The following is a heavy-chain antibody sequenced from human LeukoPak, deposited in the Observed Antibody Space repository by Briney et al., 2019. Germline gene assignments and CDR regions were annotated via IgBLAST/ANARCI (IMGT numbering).Heavy chain of an antibody. J-gene: IGHJ4*02. CDR2: ISYDGSNK. D-gene: IGHD2-2*01. CDR3: ARSEDIVVVPAAINY. Sequence: HPGRSLRLSCAASGFTFSSYAMHWVRQAPGKGLEWVAVISYDGSNKYYADSVKGRFTISRDNSKNTLYLQMNSLRAEDTAVYYCARSEDIVVVPAAINYWGQGTLVTVSS. CDR1: GFTFSSYA. V-gene: IGHV3-30-3*01.